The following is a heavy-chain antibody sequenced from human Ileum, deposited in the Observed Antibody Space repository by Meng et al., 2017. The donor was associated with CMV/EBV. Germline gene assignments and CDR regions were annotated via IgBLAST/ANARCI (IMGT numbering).Heavy chain of an antibody. CDR1: GGSISTYY. D-gene: IGHD5-24*01. CDR3: ARDREHTYGYTFEY. Sequence: VQLHDSCPGVLKPPGTLFLTCTVSGGSISTYYWNWIRQPSGRELEWIGRVYNRDRTTYNPSLKSRVTMSVDTSKNQFSLTLYSVTAADTAVYFCARDREHTYGYTFEYWGQGALVTVSS. CDR2: VYNRDRT. V-gene: IGHV4-4*07. J-gene: IGHJ4*02.